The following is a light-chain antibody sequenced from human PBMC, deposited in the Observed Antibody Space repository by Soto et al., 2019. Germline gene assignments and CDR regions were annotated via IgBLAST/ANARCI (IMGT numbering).Light chain of an antibody. J-gene: IGLJ1*01. CDR1: SSDVGGYNF. CDR2: EVS. V-gene: IGLV2-14*03. CDR3: SSYTSSITYV. Sequence: QSVLTQPVSVSGSPGQSITISCTGTSSDVGGYNFVSWYQQHPGKAPKLMIFEVSHRPSGVSDRFSGSKSGNTASLTISGLQAEDEADYYCSSYTSSITYVFGTGTKLTAL.